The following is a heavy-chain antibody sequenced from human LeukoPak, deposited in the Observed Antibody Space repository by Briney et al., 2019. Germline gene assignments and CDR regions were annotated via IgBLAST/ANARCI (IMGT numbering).Heavy chain of an antibody. D-gene: IGHD5-12*01. CDR1: GDSINSGNNY. CDR3: ARDGYSGNDGL. V-gene: IGHV4-61*10. Sequence: SETLSLTCTVSGDSINSGNNYWSWIRQPAGKGPEWIGHIYSSGTTNYNPSLKSRVTMSVDTSKNQFSLKLSSVTAADTAVYYCARDGYSGNDGLWGQGTLVTVSS. J-gene: IGHJ4*02. CDR2: IYSSGTT.